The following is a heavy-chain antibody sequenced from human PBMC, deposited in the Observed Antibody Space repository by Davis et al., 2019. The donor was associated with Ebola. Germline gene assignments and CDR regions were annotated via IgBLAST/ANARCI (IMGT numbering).Heavy chain of an antibody. V-gene: IGHV1-46*01. CDR2: INPITGGT. Sequence: ASVTVSCKASVYRFTSYYMHWVRQATGQGLEWMGIINPITGGTSYAQNFQVRVNMTRDTSTSTVYMELSSLRSEDTAVYYCAREVGRYYDSSGYVFDIWGQGTMVKVSS. CDR3: AREVGRYYDSSGYVFDI. J-gene: IGHJ3*02. CDR1: VYRFTSYY. D-gene: IGHD3-22*01.